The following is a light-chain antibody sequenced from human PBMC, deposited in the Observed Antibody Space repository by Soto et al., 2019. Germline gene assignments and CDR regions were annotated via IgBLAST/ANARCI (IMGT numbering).Light chain of an antibody. CDR3: QQSYSTPPT. J-gene: IGKJ1*01. V-gene: IGKV1-39*01. CDR1: QSISSY. Sequence: DIQMTQSPSSLSASVGDRVTITCRASQSISSYLNWYQQKPGKAPKLLIYAASSLQSGVPSRFSGSGCGAEVRGGISSLQPEDFATYYCQQSYSTPPTFGQGTKVEIK. CDR2: AAS.